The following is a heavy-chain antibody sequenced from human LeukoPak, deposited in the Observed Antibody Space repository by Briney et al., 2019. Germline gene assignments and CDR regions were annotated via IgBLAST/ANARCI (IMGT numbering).Heavy chain of an antibody. V-gene: IGHV4-59*01. J-gene: IGHJ5*02. Sequence: SETLSLTCNVSGASLSNYYWDWLRQPPGKGLEWIGYISDTGKTDSNPSLMSRVTISLDTSKNHFSLRLRSVTTADSAIYYCATGYHEPCATWGPGILVTVSS. D-gene: IGHD2-2*01. CDR3: ATGYHEPCAT. CDR1: GASLSNYY. CDR2: ISDTGKT.